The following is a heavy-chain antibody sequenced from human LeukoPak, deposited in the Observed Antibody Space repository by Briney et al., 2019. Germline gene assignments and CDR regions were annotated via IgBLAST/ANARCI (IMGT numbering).Heavy chain of an antibody. CDR1: GGSVSSGSYY. J-gene: IGHJ3*02. CDR2: IYYSGST. V-gene: IGHV4-61*01. D-gene: IGHD3-22*01. CDR3: ARDKGYYESSGYLKAFDI. Sequence: SETLSLTCTVSGGSVSSGSYYWSWIRQPPGKGLEWIGYIYYSGSTNYNPSLKSRVTISADTSKNQFSLKLSSVTAADTAVCYCARDKGYYESSGYLKAFDIWGQGTMVTVSS.